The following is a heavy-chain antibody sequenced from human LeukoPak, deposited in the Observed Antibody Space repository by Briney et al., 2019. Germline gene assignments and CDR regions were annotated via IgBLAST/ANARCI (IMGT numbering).Heavy chain of an antibody. Sequence: GGSLRLSCAPSGFTVSSTYMNWVRQAPGKGLEWVSVIYSGGSTNYADSVKGRFTISRDNSKNTLYLQMNSLRAEDTAVYYCIYGYTLDFWGQGTLVTVSS. J-gene: IGHJ4*02. CDR1: GFTVSSTY. CDR3: IYGYTLDF. V-gene: IGHV3-53*01. CDR2: IYSGGST. D-gene: IGHD5-18*01.